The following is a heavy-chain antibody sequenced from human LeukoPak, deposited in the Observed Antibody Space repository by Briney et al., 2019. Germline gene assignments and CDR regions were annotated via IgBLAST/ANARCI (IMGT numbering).Heavy chain of an antibody. Sequence: GGSLRLSCAASGFTFSNYDMHWVRQATGTGLEWVSAIGTVDDTYYPDSVKGRFTISRDNSKNTLYLQMNSLRAEDTAVYYCARSNRPITMIVVDLFDYWGQGTLVTVSS. CDR1: GFTFSNYD. CDR3: ARSNRPITMIVVDLFDY. V-gene: IGHV3-13*01. D-gene: IGHD3-22*01. J-gene: IGHJ4*02. CDR2: IGTVDDT.